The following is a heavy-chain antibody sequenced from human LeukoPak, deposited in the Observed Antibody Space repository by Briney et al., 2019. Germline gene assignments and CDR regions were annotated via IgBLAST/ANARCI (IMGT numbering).Heavy chain of an antibody. V-gene: IGHV3-74*01. J-gene: IGHJ3*02. CDR3: ARDKYGGNSNAFDI. CDR2: INSDGSST. D-gene: IGHD4-23*01. Sequence: GGSLRLSCAASGFTSSSYWMHWVRQAPGKGLVWVSRINSDGSSTNYADSVKGRFTISRDNAKNTLYLQMNSVRAEDTAVYYCARDKYGGNSNAFDIWGRGTLVAVSS. CDR1: GFTSSSYW.